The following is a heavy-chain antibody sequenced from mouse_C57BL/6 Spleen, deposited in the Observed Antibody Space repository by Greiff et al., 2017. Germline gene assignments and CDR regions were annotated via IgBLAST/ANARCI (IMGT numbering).Heavy chain of an antibody. CDR2: IYPGDGDT. CDR3: ARNYDGYPFAY. Sequence: VHLVESGPELVKPGASVKISCKASGYAFSSSWMNWVKQRPGKGLEWIGRIYPGDGDTNYNGKFKGKATLTADKSSSTAYMQLSSLTSEDSAVYFCARNYDGYPFAYWGQGTLVTVSA. CDR1: GYAFSSSW. V-gene: IGHV1-82*01. D-gene: IGHD2-3*01. J-gene: IGHJ3*01.